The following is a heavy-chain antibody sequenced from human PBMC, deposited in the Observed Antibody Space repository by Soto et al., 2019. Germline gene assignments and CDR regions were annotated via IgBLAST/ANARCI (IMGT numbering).Heavy chain of an antibody. Sequence: QITLKESGPTLVKPTQTLTLTCTFSGFSLSTTRLAVGWIRQPPGKALEWLALIYWDDDKRYSPFLKSRLTITKDTSTNQVVLTMTNMDPVDTATYYCAHSVVAGLGYYFDYWGQGTLVTVSS. J-gene: IGHJ4*02. CDR1: GFSLSTTRLA. V-gene: IGHV2-5*02. CDR3: AHSVVAGLGYYFDY. CDR2: IYWDDDK. D-gene: IGHD6-19*01.